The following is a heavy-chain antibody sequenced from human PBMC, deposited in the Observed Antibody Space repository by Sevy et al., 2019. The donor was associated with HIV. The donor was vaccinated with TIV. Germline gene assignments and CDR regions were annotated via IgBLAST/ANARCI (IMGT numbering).Heavy chain of an antibody. V-gene: IGHV3-23*01. CDR2: ISASGYSK. CDR3: AKDFSDVYYYDSSATVDY. CDR1: GIAFSTYA. Sequence: GGSLRLSCAASGIAFSTYAMFWVRQAPGKGLEWVSSISASGYSKYYADSVKGRLTLSRDNSRNTLDLQMNSLRADDTAVYYCAKDFSDVYYYDSSATVDYWGQGTLVTVSS. D-gene: IGHD3-22*01. J-gene: IGHJ4*02.